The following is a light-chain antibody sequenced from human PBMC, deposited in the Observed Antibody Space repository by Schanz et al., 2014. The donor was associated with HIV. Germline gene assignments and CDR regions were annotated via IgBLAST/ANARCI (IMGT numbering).Light chain of an antibody. J-gene: IGKJ2*01. V-gene: IGKV1-5*03. CDR2: SAS. CDR1: QSIGNS. CDR3: QQCVTYPYT. Sequence: DIQMTQSPSTLSASVGDRVTITCRASQSIGNSLAWFQLKPGRAPKLLIYSASSLQTGVPSTFSGTGSGTEFTLTISSLQPDDFATYYCQQCVTYPYTFGQGTKLDIK.